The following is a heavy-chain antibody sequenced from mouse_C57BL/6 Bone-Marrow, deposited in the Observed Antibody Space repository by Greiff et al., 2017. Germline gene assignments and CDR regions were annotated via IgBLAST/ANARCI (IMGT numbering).Heavy chain of an antibody. V-gene: IGHV2-4*01. CDR2: IWSGGST. Sequence: QVQLKESGPGLVQPSPSLSITCTVSGFSLTSYGVHWVRQPPGKGLEWMGVIWSGGSTNYNAGFISRLSISKDNSTSHVFFKMNSMQADDTAIYYCGKRGGSYWYFDVWGTGTTVTVSS. CDR3: GKRGGSYWYFDV. CDR1: GFSLTSYG. J-gene: IGHJ1*03.